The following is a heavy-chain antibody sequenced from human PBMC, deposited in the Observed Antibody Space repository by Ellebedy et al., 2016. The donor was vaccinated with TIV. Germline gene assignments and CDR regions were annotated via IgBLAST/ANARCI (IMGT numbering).Heavy chain of an antibody. CDR2: IQYDGSDK. CDR3: AKLIQHTDRDAVYI. Sequence: PGGSLRLSCAASGFTFRYYGMYWVRQAPGKGLEWAAFIQYDGSDKHYADSVKGRFTISRYNSKNTLYLQMNSLRPEDTAVYYCAKLIQHTDRDAVYIWGQGTMVTVSS. J-gene: IGHJ3*02. D-gene: IGHD2-21*01. CDR1: GFTFRYYG. V-gene: IGHV3-30*02.